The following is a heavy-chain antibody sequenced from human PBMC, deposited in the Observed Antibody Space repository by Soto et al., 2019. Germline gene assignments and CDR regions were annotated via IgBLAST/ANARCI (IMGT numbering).Heavy chain of an antibody. CDR2: ISYDGSNK. CDR1: GFTFSSYG. J-gene: IGHJ4*02. CDR3: AKDLSKRRGSGQSLDY. Sequence: QPWGSLRLSCAASGFTFSSYGIHFVRHAPFKGLEWVAVISYDGSNKYYADSVKGRFTISRDNSKNTLYLQMNSLRAEDTAVYYCAKDLSKRRGSGQSLDYWGQGTLVTVSS. V-gene: IGHV3-30*18. D-gene: IGHD5-12*01.